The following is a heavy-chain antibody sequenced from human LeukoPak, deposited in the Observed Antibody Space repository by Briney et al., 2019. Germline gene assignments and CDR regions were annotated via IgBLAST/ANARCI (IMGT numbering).Heavy chain of an antibody. CDR1: GGSISSYY. V-gene: IGHV4-59*12. Sequence: SETLSLTCTVSGGSISSYYWSWIRQPPGKGLEWIGYIYYSGSTNYNPSLKSRVTISVDTSKNQFSLKLSSVTAADTAVYYCARGPGEVVPAAIGWFDPWGQGTLVTVSS. J-gene: IGHJ5*02. CDR3: ARGPGEVVPAAIGWFDP. D-gene: IGHD2-2*02. CDR2: IYYSGST.